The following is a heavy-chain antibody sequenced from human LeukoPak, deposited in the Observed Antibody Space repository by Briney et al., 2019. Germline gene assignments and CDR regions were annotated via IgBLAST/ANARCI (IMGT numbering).Heavy chain of an antibody. V-gene: IGHV3-23*01. CDR3: AKQLDSGNYYPTGDDY. D-gene: IGHD3-10*01. CDR1: GFTLSSYA. CDR2: ISGSGADT. J-gene: IGHJ4*02. Sequence: GGSLRLSCAASGFTLSSYATTWVRQAPGKGLEWVSAISGSGADTYYADSVKGRFTISRDTSKNTVYLQMNSLRGEDTAVYYCAKQLDSGNYYPTGDDYWGQGTLVTVSS.